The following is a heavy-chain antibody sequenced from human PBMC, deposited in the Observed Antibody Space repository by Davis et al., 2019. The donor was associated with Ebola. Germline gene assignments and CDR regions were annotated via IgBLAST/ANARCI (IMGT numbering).Heavy chain of an antibody. CDR3: ARAGGSTTLTAPSMDV. J-gene: IGHJ6*02. Sequence: MPSETLSLTCTVSGGSISSSSYYWGWIRQPPGKGLEWIGSIYYSGSTNYNPSLKSRVTISVDTSKNQFSLKLSSVTAADTAVYYCARAGGSTTLTAPSMDVWGQGTTVTVSS. CDR1: GGSISSSSYY. CDR2: IYYSGST. V-gene: IGHV4-39*07. D-gene: IGHD4-17*01.